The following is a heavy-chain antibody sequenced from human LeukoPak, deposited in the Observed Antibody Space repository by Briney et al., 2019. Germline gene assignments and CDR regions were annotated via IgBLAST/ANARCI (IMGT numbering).Heavy chain of an antibody. CDR2: ISGSGGST. CDR3: AKDRYEGYCSSTSCYVNYYGMDV. V-gene: IGHV3-23*01. D-gene: IGHD2-2*01. Sequence: GGSLRLSCAASGFTFSSYAMSWVRQAPGKGLEWVSAISGSGGSTYYADSVKGRFTISRDNSKNTLYLQMNSLRAEDTAVYYCAKDRYEGYCSSTSCYVNYYGMDVWGKGTTVTVSS. J-gene: IGHJ6*04. CDR1: GFTFSSYA.